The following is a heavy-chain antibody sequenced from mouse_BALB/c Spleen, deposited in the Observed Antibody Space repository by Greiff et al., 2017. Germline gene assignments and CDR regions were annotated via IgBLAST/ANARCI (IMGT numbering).Heavy chain of an antibody. Sequence: QVQLMESGPELVRPGESVKISCKGSGYTFIDYAMYWVKQSHAKSLEWIGVISIYYDNTNYNQKFKGKATMTVDKSSSTAYMELARLTSEDSAIYYCAKFGNYGCAMDYWGQGTSVTVSS. CDR3: AKFGNYGCAMDY. J-gene: IGHJ4*01. CDR2: ISIYYDNT. CDR1: GYTFIDYA. D-gene: IGHD2-1*01. V-gene: IGHV1-67*01.